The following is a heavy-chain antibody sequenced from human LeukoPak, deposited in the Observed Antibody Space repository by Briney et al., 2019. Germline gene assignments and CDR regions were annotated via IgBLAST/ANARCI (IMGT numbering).Heavy chain of an antibody. D-gene: IGHD3-9*01. J-gene: IGHJ6*03. V-gene: IGHV3-48*03. CDR3: ASRTYDILTGYPPPSYYYYYMDV. Sequence: GGSLRLSCAASGFTFSSYEMNWVRQAPGKGLEWVSYISSSGSTIYYADSVKGRFTISRDNAKNSLYLQMNSLRAEDTAVYYCASRTYDILTGYPPPSYYYYYMDVWGKGTTVTISS. CDR2: ISSSGSTI. CDR1: GFTFSSYE.